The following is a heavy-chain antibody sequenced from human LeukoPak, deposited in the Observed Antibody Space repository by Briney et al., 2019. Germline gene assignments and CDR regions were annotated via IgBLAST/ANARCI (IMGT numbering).Heavy chain of an antibody. V-gene: IGHV3-21*01. J-gene: IGHJ5*02. CDR1: GFTFSSYS. Sequence: GGSLRLSCAASGFTFSSYSMNWVRRAPGKGLEWVSSISSSSSYIYYADSVKGRFTIYRDNAKNSLYLQMNSLRAEDTAVYYCARDQRVGQTVTTPMAWFDPWGQGTLVTVSS. CDR3: ARDQRVGQTVTTPMAWFDP. D-gene: IGHD4-17*01. CDR2: ISSSSSYI.